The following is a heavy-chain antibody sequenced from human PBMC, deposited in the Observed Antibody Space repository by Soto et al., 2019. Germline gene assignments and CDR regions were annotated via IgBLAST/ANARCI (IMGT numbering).Heavy chain of an antibody. Sequence: SVKVSCKASGGTFSSYAISWVRQAPGQGLEWMGGIIPIFGTANYAQKFQGRVTITADESTSTAYMELSSLRSEDTAVYYCARDRKERDGYNFRYFDYWGQGTLVTVSS. J-gene: IGHJ4*02. CDR3: ARDRKERDGYNFRYFDY. V-gene: IGHV1-69*13. CDR2: IIPIFGTA. CDR1: GGTFSSYA. D-gene: IGHD5-12*01.